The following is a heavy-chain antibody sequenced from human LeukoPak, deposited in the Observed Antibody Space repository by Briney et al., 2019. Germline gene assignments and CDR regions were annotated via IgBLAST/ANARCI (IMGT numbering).Heavy chain of an antibody. Sequence: SETLSLTCTVSGGSISSSAYYWGWIRPSPGQGLEWIGDVYYSGSTFYNPSLMSRVTISADTSMNQFSLKLSSVTAADTAVYYCARHSFYYYYYIDVWGKGTTVIVSS. J-gene: IGHJ6*03. CDR3: ARHSFYYYYYIDV. V-gene: IGHV4-39*01. CDR1: GGSISSSAYY. CDR2: VYYSGST.